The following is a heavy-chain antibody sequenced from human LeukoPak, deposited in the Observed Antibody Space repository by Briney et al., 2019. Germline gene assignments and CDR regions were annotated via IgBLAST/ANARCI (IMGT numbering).Heavy chain of an antibody. CDR1: GFTFRNYV. J-gene: IGHJ4*01. CDR2: VSGGGGTT. Sequence: GGSLRLSCTASGFTFRNYVMSWVRQAPGKGLEWVSTVSGGGGTTHYADSVKGRFIISRDNSKNTLYLQMNSLRVEDTAVYYCTRGHSSGWYYFDYWGHGTLVTVSS. D-gene: IGHD6-19*01. CDR3: TRGHSSGWYYFDY. V-gene: IGHV3-23*01.